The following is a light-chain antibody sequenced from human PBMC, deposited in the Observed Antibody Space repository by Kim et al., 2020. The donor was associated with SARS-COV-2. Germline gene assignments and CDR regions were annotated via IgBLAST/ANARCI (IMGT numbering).Light chain of an antibody. V-gene: IGKV1-39*01. CDR3: QQSYSTRLT. Sequence: DIQMTQSPSSLSASVGDRVTITCRASQSISISLNWYHQKPGKAPKVLISGASTLQSGVPSRFSGSGSGTDFTLTISSLQPEDFATYYCQQSYSTRLTFGGGTKVDIK. J-gene: IGKJ4*01. CDR2: GAS. CDR1: QSISIS.